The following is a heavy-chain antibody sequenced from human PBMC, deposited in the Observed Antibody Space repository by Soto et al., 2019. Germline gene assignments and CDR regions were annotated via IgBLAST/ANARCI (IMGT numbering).Heavy chain of an antibody. V-gene: IGHV3-9*01. CDR3: AKDTRRLPPRIDSSLGMDV. CDR2: ISWNSGSI. Sequence: PGGSLILSCAASGFTFRSYAMSWARQAPGKGLEWVSGISWNSGSIGYADSVKGRFTISRDNAKNSLYLQMNSLRAEDTALYYCAKDTRRLPPRIDSSLGMDVWGQGTTVTVSS. CDR1: GFTFRSYA. J-gene: IGHJ6*02. D-gene: IGHD3-22*01.